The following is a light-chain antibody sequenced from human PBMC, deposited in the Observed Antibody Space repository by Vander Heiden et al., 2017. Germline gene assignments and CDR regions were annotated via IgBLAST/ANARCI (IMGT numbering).Light chain of an antibody. Sequence: VIWMTQSPSLLSASTGDRVTISCRMSQSISSYLAWYQQKPGKAPELLIYAASTLQSGVPSRFSGSGSGTDFTLTISCLQSEDFATYYCLQDDSLPPTFGPGTKVEIK. CDR2: AAS. CDR1: QSISSY. CDR3: LQDDSLPPT. V-gene: IGKV1D-8*01. J-gene: IGKJ2*01.